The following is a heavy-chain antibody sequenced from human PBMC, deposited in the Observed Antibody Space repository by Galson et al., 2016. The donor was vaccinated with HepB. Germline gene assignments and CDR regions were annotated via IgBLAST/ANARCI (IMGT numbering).Heavy chain of an antibody. J-gene: IGHJ4*02. Sequence: SETLSLTCSVSGASVGSNSFYWAWIRQPPGKGLEWIGSIYYSGRTYNNPSLKSRVTMSVDTSKNYFSLKLTSVTAADTAVYYCARQTITAAGDYWGQGTLVTVSS. V-gene: IGHV4-39*01. CDR2: IYYSGRT. CDR1: GASVGSNSFY. D-gene: IGHD6-13*01. CDR3: ARQTITAAGDY.